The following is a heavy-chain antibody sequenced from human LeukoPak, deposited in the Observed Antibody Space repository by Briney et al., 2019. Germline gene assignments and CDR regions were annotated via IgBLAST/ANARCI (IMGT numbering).Heavy chain of an antibody. J-gene: IGHJ4*02. CDR3: ARDFGSLPFDY. CDR2: INPKSGGT. Sequence: ASVKVSCKASGYSFTGHYMHWVRQAPGQGLEWMGWINPKSGGTNYAQKLQGRVTMTTDTSTSTAYMELRSLRSDDTAVYYCARDFGSLPFDYWGQGTLVTVSS. CDR1: GYSFTGHY. V-gene: IGHV1-2*02. D-gene: IGHD3-10*01.